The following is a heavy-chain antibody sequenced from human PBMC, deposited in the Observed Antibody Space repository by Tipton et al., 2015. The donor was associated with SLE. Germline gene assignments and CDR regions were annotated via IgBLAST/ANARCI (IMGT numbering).Heavy chain of an antibody. CDR3: AREGCRDGYNSNYYYGMDV. Sequence: QLVQSGPEVKRPGSSVKVSCKASGGTFSSYAISWVRQAPGQGLEWMGGIIPIFGTANYAQKFQGRVTITTDESTSTAYMELSSLRSEDTAVYYCAREGCRDGYNSNYYYGMDVWGQGTTVTVSS. CDR1: GGTFSSYA. J-gene: IGHJ6*02. V-gene: IGHV1-69*05. D-gene: IGHD5-24*01. CDR2: IIPIFGTA.